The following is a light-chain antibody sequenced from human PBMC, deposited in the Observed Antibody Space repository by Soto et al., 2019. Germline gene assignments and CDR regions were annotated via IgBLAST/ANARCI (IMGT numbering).Light chain of an antibody. V-gene: IGKV3-15*01. J-gene: IGKJ4*01. Sequence: EIVMTQSAATLSVSPGERATLSCRPSQSVGSNLAWYQQKPGQAPRLLIYGASTRATGIPARFSGSESGTEFTLTISSLQSEDFAVYYCQQYNVWPLTFGGGTKVEIE. CDR1: QSVGSN. CDR2: GAS. CDR3: QQYNVWPLT.